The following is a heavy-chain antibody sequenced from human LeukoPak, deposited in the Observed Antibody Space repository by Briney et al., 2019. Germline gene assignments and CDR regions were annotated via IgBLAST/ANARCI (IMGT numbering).Heavy chain of an antibody. J-gene: IGHJ3*02. V-gene: IGHV3-21*04. CDR2: ISSNGI. D-gene: IGHD4-17*01. Sequence: GSLRLSCAASGFTFSSYSMNWVRQAPGKGLEWVSSISSNGIYYAESVKGRFTISRDNSKNTLYLQMNSLRAEDTAVYYCGKDPNGDYIGAFDMWGQGTMVTVSS. CDR1: GFTFSSYS. CDR3: GKDPNGDYIGAFDM.